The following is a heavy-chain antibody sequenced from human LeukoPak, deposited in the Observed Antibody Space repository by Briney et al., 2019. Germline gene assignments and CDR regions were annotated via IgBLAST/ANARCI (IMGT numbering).Heavy chain of an antibody. Sequence: ASVKVSCKASGYTFTSFGISWVRQAPGQGLEWMGWISAYNANTNFAQNLKGRVTMTTDTSTSTAYMELRSLRSDDTAVYYCARVQGSSGWYIFDYWGQGTLVTVSS. D-gene: IGHD6-19*01. V-gene: IGHV1-18*01. CDR1: GYTFTSFG. CDR2: ISAYNANT. J-gene: IGHJ4*02. CDR3: ARVQGSSGWYIFDY.